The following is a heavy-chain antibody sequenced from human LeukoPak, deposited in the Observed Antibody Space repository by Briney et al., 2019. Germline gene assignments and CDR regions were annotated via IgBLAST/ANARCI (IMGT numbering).Heavy chain of an antibody. Sequence: GASVKVSCKASGGTFSDYGINWVRQAPGQGLEWMGGIIPIFGTTHYAQELQGRVTITADESTSTAYMELSSLRSEDTAVYYCARADIAATDAFDIWGQGTMVTVSS. V-gene: IGHV1-69*13. CDR3: ARADIAATDAFDI. CDR2: IIPIFGTT. J-gene: IGHJ3*02. D-gene: IGHD6-13*01. CDR1: GGTFSDYG.